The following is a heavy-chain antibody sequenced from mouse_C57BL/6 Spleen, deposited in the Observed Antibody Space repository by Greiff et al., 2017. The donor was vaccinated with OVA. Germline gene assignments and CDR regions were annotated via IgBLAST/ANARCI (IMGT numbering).Heavy chain of an antibody. Sequence: QVQLQQPGAELVRPGSSVKLSCKASGYTFTSYWMHWVKQRPIQGLEWIGNIDPSDSDTHYNQKFKDKATLTVDKSSSTAYMQLSSLTSEDSAVYYCARTRTTVVATDYWGQGTTLTVSS. CDR3: ARTRTTVVATDY. D-gene: IGHD1-1*01. J-gene: IGHJ2*01. CDR2: IDPSDSDT. V-gene: IGHV1-52*01. CDR1: GYTFTSYW.